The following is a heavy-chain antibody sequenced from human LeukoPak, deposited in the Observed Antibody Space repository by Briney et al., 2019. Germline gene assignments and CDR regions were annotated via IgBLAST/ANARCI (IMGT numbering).Heavy chain of an antibody. Sequence: GGSLRLSCAASGFTFSSYSMNWVRQAPGKGLEWVSSISSSSYIYYADSVKGRFTISRDNAKNSLYLQMNSLRAEDTAVYYCARASGQDAFDIWGQGTMVTVSS. V-gene: IGHV3-21*01. CDR2: ISSSSYI. CDR1: GFTFSSYS. CDR3: ARASGQDAFDI. D-gene: IGHD6-19*01. J-gene: IGHJ3*02.